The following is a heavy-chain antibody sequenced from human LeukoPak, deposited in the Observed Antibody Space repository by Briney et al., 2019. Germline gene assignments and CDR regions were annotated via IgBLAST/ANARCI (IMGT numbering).Heavy chain of an antibody. D-gene: IGHD1-26*01. Sequence: SETLSLTCTVSGGSISSSSYYWGWIRQPPGKGLEWIGSIYYSGSTYYNPSLKSRVSISVDTSKNQFSLKLSSVTAADTAVYYCARVGSKTRGRFDPWGQGTLVTVSS. J-gene: IGHJ5*02. CDR3: ARVGSKTRGRFDP. CDR2: IYYSGST. CDR1: GGSISSSSYY. V-gene: IGHV4-39*01.